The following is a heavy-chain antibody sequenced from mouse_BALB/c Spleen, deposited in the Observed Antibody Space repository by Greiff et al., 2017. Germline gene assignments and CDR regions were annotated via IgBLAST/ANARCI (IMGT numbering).Heavy chain of an antibody. Sequence: VQLQQSGAELMKPGASVKISCKATGYTFSSYWIEWVKQRPGHGLEWIGEILPGSGSTNYNEKFKGKATFTADTSSNTAYMQLSSLTSEDSAVYYCARPLYYGYPYAMDYWGQGTSVTVSS. CDR1: GYTFSSYW. CDR2: ILPGSGST. D-gene: IGHD2-2*01. V-gene: IGHV1-9*01. J-gene: IGHJ4*01. CDR3: ARPLYYGYPYAMDY.